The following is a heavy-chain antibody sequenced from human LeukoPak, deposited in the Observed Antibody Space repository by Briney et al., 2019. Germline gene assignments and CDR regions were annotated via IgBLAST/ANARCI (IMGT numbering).Heavy chain of an antibody. Sequence: SETLSLTCSVSGDSVSRSDSYWDWIRQPPGKGLEWIGSIYYSGSTYYNPSLKSRVTISVDTSKNQFSLKLSSVTAADTAVYYCARRSYDSTAWGQGTLVTVSS. CDR1: GDSVSRSDSY. D-gene: IGHD3-22*01. CDR3: ARRSYDSTA. CDR2: IYYSGST. V-gene: IGHV4-39*01. J-gene: IGHJ4*02.